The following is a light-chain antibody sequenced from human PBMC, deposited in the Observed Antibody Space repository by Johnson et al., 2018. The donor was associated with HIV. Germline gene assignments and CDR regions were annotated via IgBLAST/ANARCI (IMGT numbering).Light chain of an antibody. J-gene: IGLJ1*01. CDR3: GTWDSSLRL. V-gene: IGLV1-51*01. CDR1: SSNIGNNY. Sequence: SVLTQPPSVSAAPGQKVTISCSGSSSNIGNNYVSWYQQLPGTAPKLLIYDNNKRPSGIPDRFSGPKSGTSATLGITGLQTGDEADYYCGTWDSSLRLFGTGTKVTVL. CDR2: DNN.